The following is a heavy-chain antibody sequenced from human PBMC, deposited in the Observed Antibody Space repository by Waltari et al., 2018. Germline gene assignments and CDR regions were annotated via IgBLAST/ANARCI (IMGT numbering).Heavy chain of an antibody. CDR1: GFSFSGLG. V-gene: IGHV3-74*01. Sequence: EVQLAESGGGLVQPGGSLRLSCAASGFSFSGLGLPWVRQAPGEGLEWVSRINPAGSATTYADSVRGRFTISRDNAQNTLHLQMNSLRVEDTAMYYCTRDNWGTSDYWGQGTLVTVSS. CDR2: INPAGSAT. J-gene: IGHJ4*02. CDR3: TRDNWGTSDY. D-gene: IGHD7-27*01.